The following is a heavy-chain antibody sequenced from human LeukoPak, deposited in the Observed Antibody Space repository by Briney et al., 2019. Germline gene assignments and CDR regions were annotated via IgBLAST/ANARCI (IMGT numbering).Heavy chain of an antibody. CDR3: ARHYYDSTGYYYFDY. D-gene: IGHD3-22*01. CDR2: MYYSGGT. Sequence: PSETLSLTCTVSGDSFTGSSYYWGWIRQPPGKGLEWIRSMYYSGGTYSNPSLKSRVTISVDTSKNQFSLKLSSVTAADTAVYYCARHYYDSTGYYYFDYWGQGTLVTVSS. J-gene: IGHJ4*02. CDR1: GDSFTGSSYY. V-gene: IGHV4-39*01.